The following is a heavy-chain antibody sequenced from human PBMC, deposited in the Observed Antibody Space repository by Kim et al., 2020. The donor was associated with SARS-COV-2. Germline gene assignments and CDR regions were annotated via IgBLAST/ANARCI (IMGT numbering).Heavy chain of an antibody. CDR1: GFTFSSYW. V-gene: IGHV3-7*01. Sequence: GGSLRLSCAASGFTFSSYWMSWVRQAPGKGLEWVANIKQDGSEKYYVDSVKGRFTISRDNAKNSLYLQMNSLRAEDTAVYYCARDTLLWFGELAPTWYYYYGMDVWGQGTTVTVSS. D-gene: IGHD3-10*01. CDR2: IKQDGSEK. J-gene: IGHJ6*02. CDR3: ARDTLLWFGELAPTWYYYYGMDV.